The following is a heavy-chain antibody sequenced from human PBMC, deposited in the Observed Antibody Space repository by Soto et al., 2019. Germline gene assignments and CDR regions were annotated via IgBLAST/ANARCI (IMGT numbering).Heavy chain of an antibody. Sequence: QLQLQESGPELVKPSETLSLTCTVSGGSISSSSYYWGWNRQPPGKGLEWIGIIYYSGTTYYNPSLKSRVTIPVDTSKNQFSLKLSSVTAADTAVYYCAKLGDYYGMDVWGQGTTVTVSS. J-gene: IGHJ6*02. D-gene: IGHD3-16*01. CDR3: AKLGDYYGMDV. CDR1: GGSISSSSYY. CDR2: IYYSGTT. V-gene: IGHV4-39*01.